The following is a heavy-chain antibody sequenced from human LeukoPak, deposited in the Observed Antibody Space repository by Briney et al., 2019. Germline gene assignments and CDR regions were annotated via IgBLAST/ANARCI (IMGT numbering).Heavy chain of an antibody. CDR2: ISSSGSPI. CDR3: ARHSIAAAGLLYYYYMDV. CDR1: GFTFSSYE. V-gene: IGHV3-48*03. Sequence: GGSLRLSCAASGFTFSSYEMNWVRQAPGKGLEWVSYISSSGSPIYYADSVKGRFTISRDNAKNSLYLQMNSLRAEDTAVYYCARHSIAAAGLLYYYYMDVWGKGTTVTVSS. J-gene: IGHJ6*03. D-gene: IGHD6-13*01.